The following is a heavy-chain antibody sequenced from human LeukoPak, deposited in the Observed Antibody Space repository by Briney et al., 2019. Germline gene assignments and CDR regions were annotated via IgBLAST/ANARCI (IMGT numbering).Heavy chain of an antibody. CDR1: GFTVSSNY. J-gene: IGHJ6*03. V-gene: IGHV3-53*01. CDR2: IYSGGST. Sequence: PGGSLRLSCAASGFTVSSNYMSWVRQAPGKGLEWVSVIYSGGSTYYADSVKGRFTISRDNSKNTLYLQMNSLRAEDTAVYYCAREKVDDFWSGRYYYYYMDVWGKGTTVTVSS. D-gene: IGHD3-3*01. CDR3: AREKVDDFWSGRYYYYYMDV.